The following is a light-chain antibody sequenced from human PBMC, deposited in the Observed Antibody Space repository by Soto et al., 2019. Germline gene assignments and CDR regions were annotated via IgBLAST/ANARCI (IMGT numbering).Light chain of an antibody. CDR3: QQYDDSARYK. V-gene: IGKV3-20*01. J-gene: IGKJ2*01. CDR1: QSINTRY. Sequence: EIVLTQSPGTLSLSPGERATLSCRASQSINTRYLAWYQQKPGQPPRLLIYATSSRAPGIPDRFSGSGSGTDFTLTISRLEPEDFAVYYCQQYDDSARYKFGQGTNLDIK. CDR2: ATS.